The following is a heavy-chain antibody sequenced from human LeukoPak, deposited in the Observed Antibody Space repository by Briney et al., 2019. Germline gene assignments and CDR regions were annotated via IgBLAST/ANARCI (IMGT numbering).Heavy chain of an antibody. CDR2: IYYSGST. V-gene: IGHV4-59*01. J-gene: IGHJ3*02. Sequence: PSETLSVTCTVSSGSISSYYWSWIRQPPGKGLEWIGYIYYSGSTNYNPSLKSRVTISVDTSKNQFSLKLSSVTAADTAVYYCARDLRGYYYDSSGSDDAFDIWGQGTMVTVSS. D-gene: IGHD3-22*01. CDR3: ARDLRGYYYDSSGSDDAFDI. CDR1: SGSISSYY.